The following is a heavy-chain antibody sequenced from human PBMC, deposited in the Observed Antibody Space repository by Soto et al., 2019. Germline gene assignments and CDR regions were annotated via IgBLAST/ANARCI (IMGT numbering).Heavy chain of an antibody. V-gene: IGHV4-4*02. D-gene: IGHD1-26*01. CDR2: IYHSGST. Sequence: PSETLSLTCAVSGGSISSSNWWSWVRQPPGKGLEWIGEIYHSGSTNYNPSLRSRVTISVDKSKNQFSLKLSSVTAADTAVYYCARGGSRIHYYGMDVPGQETTVTVSS. CDR1: GGSISSSNW. CDR3: ARGGSRIHYYGMDV. J-gene: IGHJ6*02.